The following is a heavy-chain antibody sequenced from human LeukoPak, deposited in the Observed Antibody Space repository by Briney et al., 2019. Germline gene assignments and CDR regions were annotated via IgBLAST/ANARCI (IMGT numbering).Heavy chain of an antibody. CDR3: ARGGQLWPRDDY. Sequence: SETLSLTCTVSGGSVSSGSYYWSWIRQPPGTGLEWIGYISYSGSTNYNPSLKSRVTISADTSKNQFSLKLSSVTAAGTAVYYCARGGQLWPRDDYWGQGTLVTVSS. D-gene: IGHD3-16*01. V-gene: IGHV4-61*01. J-gene: IGHJ4*02. CDR2: ISYSGST. CDR1: GGSVSSGSYY.